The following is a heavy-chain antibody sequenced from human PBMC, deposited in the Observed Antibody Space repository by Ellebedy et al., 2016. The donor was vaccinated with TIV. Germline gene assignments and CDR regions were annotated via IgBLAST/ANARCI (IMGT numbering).Heavy chain of an antibody. CDR1: GGSVSSGRYY. CDR2: IYTSGST. V-gene: IGHV4-61*02. Sequence: SETLSLXXTVSGGSVSSGRYYWSWIRQPAGKGLEWIGRIYTSGSTNYNPSLKSRVTMSVDTSKNQFSLKLSSVTAADTAVYYCARVSVSSRPRDAFDIWGQGTMVTVSS. D-gene: IGHD2-8*01. CDR3: ARVSVSSRPRDAFDI. J-gene: IGHJ3*02.